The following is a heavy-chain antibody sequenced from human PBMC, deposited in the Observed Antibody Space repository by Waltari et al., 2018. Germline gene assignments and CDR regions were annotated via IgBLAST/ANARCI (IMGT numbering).Heavy chain of an antibody. CDR3: AASPSSSWYWFDP. D-gene: IGHD6-13*01. CDR1: GDSISNSY. V-gene: IGHV4-59*03. Sequence: QVQLQESGPGLVKPSETLSLTCTVSGDSISNSYWNWIRQPPGKGPEWIGYIDYTGTTKYNPSLKSRVTISLDTSKNQFSLKVTSMTAADTAVYYCAASPSSSWYWFDPWGPGTLVTVSS. J-gene: IGHJ5*02. CDR2: IDYTGTT.